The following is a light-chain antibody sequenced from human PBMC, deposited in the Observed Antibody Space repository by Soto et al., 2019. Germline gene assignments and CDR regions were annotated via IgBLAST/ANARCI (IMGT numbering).Light chain of an antibody. Sequence: EIQMTQSPSSLSSSVGERVTITCRASQGISNYLAWYQQKPGKVPKLLIYAASTLQSGVPSRFSGSGSGTDFSITISSLQPEDVATYYCQKYNSAPLTFGGGTKVEIK. V-gene: IGKV1-27*01. CDR2: AAS. CDR3: QKYNSAPLT. J-gene: IGKJ4*01. CDR1: QGISNY.